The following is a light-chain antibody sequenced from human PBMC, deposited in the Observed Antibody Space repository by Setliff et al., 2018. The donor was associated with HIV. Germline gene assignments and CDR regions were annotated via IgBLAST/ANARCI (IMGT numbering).Light chain of an antibody. CDR3: CSYAGTDTFVV. V-gene: IGLV2-23*02. CDR1: INNIGSYNR. J-gene: IGLJ1*01. Sequence: QSALTQPPSVSGSPGQSIIISCTGTINNIGSYNRVSWYQQRPGTAPKLIIFEVNKRPSGVSNHFSGSKSGSTASLAISGLQADDEGDYYCCSYAGTDTFVVFGTGTKVTVL. CDR2: EVN.